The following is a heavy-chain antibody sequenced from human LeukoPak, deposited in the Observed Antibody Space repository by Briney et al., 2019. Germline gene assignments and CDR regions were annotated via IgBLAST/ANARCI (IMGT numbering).Heavy chain of an antibody. J-gene: IGHJ6*03. D-gene: IGHD3-10*01. CDR3: ARDYYGSGSYYKSLYYYYYMDV. Sequence: TGGSLRLSCAASGFTSSDYYMSWIRQAPGKGLEWGSYISSSGSTIYYADSVKGRFTISRDNAKNSLYLQMNSLRAEDTAVYYCARDYYGSGSYYKSLYYYYYMDVWGKGTTVTISS. V-gene: IGHV3-11*01. CDR1: GFTSSDYY. CDR2: ISSSGSTI.